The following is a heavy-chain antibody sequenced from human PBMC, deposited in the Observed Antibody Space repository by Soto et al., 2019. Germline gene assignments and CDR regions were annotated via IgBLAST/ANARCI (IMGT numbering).Heavy chain of an antibody. D-gene: IGHD6-19*01. CDR3: ARDQGIAVAVFDY. Sequence: QVQLQESGPGLVKPSETLSLTCTVSGGSVTSGSYYWSWIRQPPGKGLEWIGYIYYSGSTNYNPSLKRRVTISVDTSQHQTSLQLSSVTAADTALYYCARDQGIAVAVFDYWGQGTLVTVSS. V-gene: IGHV4-61*01. J-gene: IGHJ4*02. CDR1: GGSVTSGSYY. CDR2: IYYSGST.